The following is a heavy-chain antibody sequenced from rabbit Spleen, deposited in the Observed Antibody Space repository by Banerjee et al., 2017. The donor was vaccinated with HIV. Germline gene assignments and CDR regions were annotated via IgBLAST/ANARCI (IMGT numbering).Heavy chain of an antibody. CDR3: ARDSGSSFSSYGMDL. D-gene: IGHD8-1*01. Sequence: QSLEESGGDLVKPGASLTLTCIASGVSFSGDSYMCWVRQAPGKGLEWIACIDTGSNGFTYFASWAKGRFTISKTSSTTVTLQMTSLTAADTATYFCARDSGSSFSSYGMDLWGPGTLVTVS. V-gene: IGHV1S40*01. CDR1: GVSFSGDSY. J-gene: IGHJ6*01. CDR2: IDTGSNGFT.